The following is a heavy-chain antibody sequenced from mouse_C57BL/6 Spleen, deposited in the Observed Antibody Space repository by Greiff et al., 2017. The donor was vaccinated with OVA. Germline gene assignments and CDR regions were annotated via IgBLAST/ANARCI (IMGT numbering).Heavy chain of an antibody. J-gene: IGHJ1*03. CDR1: GYTFTSYW. D-gene: IGHD1-1*01. CDR3: ARKGYSSSYWYFDV. CDR2: IDPSDSYT. V-gene: IGHV1-69*01. Sequence: VQLQQPGAELVMPGASVKLSCKASGYTFTSYWMHWVKQRPGQGLEWIGEIDPSDSYTNYNHKFKGKSTLTVDKSSSTAYMPLSSLTSEDSAGYYCARKGYSSSYWYFDVWGTGTTVTVSS.